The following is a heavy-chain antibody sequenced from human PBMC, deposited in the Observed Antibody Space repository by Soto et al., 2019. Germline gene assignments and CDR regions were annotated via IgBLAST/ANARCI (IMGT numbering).Heavy chain of an antibody. Sequence: GESLKISCQASGYTFTTYWFGWVRQMPGIGLEWMGIIYPGDSATRYSPSFQGQVIISADQSISTAYLQWSSLKASDTAMYSCAIHARYSGYDFYYYYYGMDVWGQGTTVTVAS. CDR2: IYPGDSAT. D-gene: IGHD5-12*01. CDR3: AIHARYSGYDFYYYYYGMDV. V-gene: IGHV5-51*01. J-gene: IGHJ6*02. CDR1: GYTFTTYW.